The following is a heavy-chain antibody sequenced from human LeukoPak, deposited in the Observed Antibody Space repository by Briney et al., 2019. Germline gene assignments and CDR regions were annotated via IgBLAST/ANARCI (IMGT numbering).Heavy chain of an antibody. V-gene: IGHV5-51*01. CDR2: IYRGDSDT. CDR1: GYSFTSYW. Sequence: GESLKISCKGSGYSFTSYWIGWVRQMPGKGLEWMGIIYRGDSDTRYSPSFQGQVTISADKSISTAYLQWSSLKASDTAMYYCARRYSSSWTHFDYWGQGTLVTVSS. CDR3: ARRYSSSWTHFDY. J-gene: IGHJ4*02. D-gene: IGHD6-13*01.